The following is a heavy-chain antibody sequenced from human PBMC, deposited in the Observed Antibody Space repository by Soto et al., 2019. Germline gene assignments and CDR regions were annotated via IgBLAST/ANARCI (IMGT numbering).Heavy chain of an antibody. V-gene: IGHV3-23*01. J-gene: IGHJ4*02. CDR1: GFTFSTYD. CDR2: ISANGGVT. CDR3: TKRLGSTATTYGDS. D-gene: IGHD1-1*01. Sequence: GGSLRLSCAASGFTFSTYDMSWGRQAPGKGLEWVAVISANGGVTYHTDSEKGRFTISRDNSKNTLFLQMSSVRVEDTALYYCTKRLGSTATTYGDSWGQGTLVTVSS.